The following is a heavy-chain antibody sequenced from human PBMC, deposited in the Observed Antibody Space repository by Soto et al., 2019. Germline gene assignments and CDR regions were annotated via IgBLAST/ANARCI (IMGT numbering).Heavy chain of an antibody. CDR1: GFSFSTYG. J-gene: IGHJ3*02. CDR3: ARASGPFDM. Sequence: QVQLVESGGGVVQPGRSLRLSCAASGFSFSTYGMHWVRQAPGKGLEWVAVIGFDGSNKFYADSVKGRFTISRDNSQNTLYLQMNSLRVDDTALYYCARASGPFDMWGQGTMVTVSS. V-gene: IGHV3-33*01. D-gene: IGHD3-10*01. CDR2: IGFDGSNK.